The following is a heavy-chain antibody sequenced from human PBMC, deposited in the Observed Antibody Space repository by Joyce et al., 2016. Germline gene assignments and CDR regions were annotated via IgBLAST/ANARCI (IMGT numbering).Heavy chain of an antibody. V-gene: IGHV1-24*01. CDR3: ATDKFSNYFDFWSGYRY. D-gene: IGHD3-3*01. J-gene: IGHJ4*02. Sequence: QVQLVQSGAEVKKPGASVKVSCKVSGSTLTELSIHWVRLAPGKGLVWMGGFDPEAGETSYAQNCQGRVTMTDDTSSDTAYMELSSLRSEDTAVYYCATDKFSNYFDFWSGYRYLGQGTPVTVSS. CDR1: GSTLTELS. CDR2: FDPEAGET.